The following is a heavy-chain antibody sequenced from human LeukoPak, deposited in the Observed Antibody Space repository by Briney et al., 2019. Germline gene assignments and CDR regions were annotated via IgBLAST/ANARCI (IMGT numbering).Heavy chain of an antibody. CDR2: INWNGGST. CDR3: ERDRESCWGPAALGVKYYYYYMDV. Sequence: GGSLRLSCAASGFTFDDYGMSWVRQAPGKGLEWVSGINWNGGSTVYADSVKGRFTISRDNAKNSLYLHMTSQRAEDTALFCCERDRESCWGPAALGVKYYYYYMDVWGKGTTVTVSS. J-gene: IGHJ6*03. V-gene: IGHV3-20*04. D-gene: IGHD2-2*01. CDR1: GFTFDDYG.